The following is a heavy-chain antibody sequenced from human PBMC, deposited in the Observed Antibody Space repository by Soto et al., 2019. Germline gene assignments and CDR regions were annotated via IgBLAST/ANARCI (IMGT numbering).Heavy chain of an antibody. CDR2: VYYSGVT. CDR3: VRHNTGPNWFDP. J-gene: IGHJ5*02. V-gene: IGHV4-39*01. D-gene: IGHD2-2*02. CDR1: GGSIRSTTYS. Sequence: QLQLQESGPGLVKPSETLSLTCTVSGGSIRSTTYSWGWVRQPPGKGLEWIGSVYYSGVTFYNSSLKSRGTMSLDLFQNQLSLRLNSATAADTAVYYCVRHNTGPNWFDPWGQGILVTVSS.